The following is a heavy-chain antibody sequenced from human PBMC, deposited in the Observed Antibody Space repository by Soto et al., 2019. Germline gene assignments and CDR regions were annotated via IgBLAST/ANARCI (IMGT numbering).Heavy chain of an antibody. CDR1: GFTFSSYS. J-gene: IGHJ6*01. CDR3: ARAMDYGDYARGPSDYYYYGMDV. Sequence: EVQLVESGGGLVKPGGSLRLSCAASGFTFSSYSMNWVRQAPGKGLEWVSSISSSSSYIYYADSVKGRFTISRDNAKNSLYLQMNSLRAEDTAVYYCARAMDYGDYARGPSDYYYYGMDVW. V-gene: IGHV3-21*01. CDR2: ISSSSSYI. D-gene: IGHD4-17*01.